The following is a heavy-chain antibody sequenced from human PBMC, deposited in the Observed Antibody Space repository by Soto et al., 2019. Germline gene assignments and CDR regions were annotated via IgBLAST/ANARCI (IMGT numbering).Heavy chain of an antibody. Sequence: GESLKISCKGSGYSFTSYWISWVRQMPGKGLEWMGRIDPSDSYTNYSPSFQGHVTISADKSISTAYLQWSSLKASDTAMYYCARHVGSSPRSFDYWGQGTLVTVSS. V-gene: IGHV5-10-1*01. CDR1: GYSFTSYW. J-gene: IGHJ4*02. CDR3: ARHVGSSPRSFDY. D-gene: IGHD6-13*01. CDR2: IDPSDSYT.